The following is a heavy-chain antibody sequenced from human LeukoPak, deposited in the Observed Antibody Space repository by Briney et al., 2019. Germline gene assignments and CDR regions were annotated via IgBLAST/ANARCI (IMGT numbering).Heavy chain of an antibody. CDR3: ARDIAPAGLFFDY. CDR1: GFTLSSYW. J-gene: IGHJ4*02. Sequence: GGSLRLSCAASGFTLSSYWMSWVRQAPGKGLEWVANIKYDGSEKDYVDSVKGRFTISRDNAKNSLYLQMNSLRAEETAVYYCARDIAPAGLFFDYSGQGNLVTVSS. CDR2: IKYDGSEK. D-gene: IGHD6-13*01. V-gene: IGHV3-7*01.